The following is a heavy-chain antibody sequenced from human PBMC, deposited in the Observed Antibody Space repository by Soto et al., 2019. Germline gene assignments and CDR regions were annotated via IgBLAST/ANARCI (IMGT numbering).Heavy chain of an antibody. Sequence: QVQLVQSGAEVKKPGSSVKVSCKASGGTFSNYVVHWVRQGPGQGLEWMGGLIAILGTAKYAQKFQGRVTITAGESTSTAYMELSSLRSEDTAVYYCAYSSASGGDLYGMDVWGQGTTVTVSS. V-gene: IGHV1-69*01. D-gene: IGHD2-21*02. CDR2: LIAILGTA. J-gene: IGHJ6*02. CDR1: GGTFSNYV. CDR3: AYSSASGGDLYGMDV.